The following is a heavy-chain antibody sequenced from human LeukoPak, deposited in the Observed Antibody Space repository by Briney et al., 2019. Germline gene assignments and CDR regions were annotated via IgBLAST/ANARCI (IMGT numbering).Heavy chain of an antibody. V-gene: IGHV4-39*01. D-gene: IGHD2-2*01. CDR3: VRHCCSTPSXRTFDX. J-gene: IGHJ3*02. CDR2: ISDGGST. Sequence: PSETLSLTCTVSGDSIRSSDYYWGCIRQSPGKGLEWIGTISDGGSTYYNPSLKSRIIISVDTSKNQFSLQLSSVTAADTAVYYCVRHCCSTPSXRTFDXXGQGTLVAVSS. CDR1: GDSIRSSDYY.